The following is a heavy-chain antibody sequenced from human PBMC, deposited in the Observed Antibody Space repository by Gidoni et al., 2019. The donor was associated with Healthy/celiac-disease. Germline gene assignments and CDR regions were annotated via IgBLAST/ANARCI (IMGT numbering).Heavy chain of an antibody. V-gene: IGHV4-34*01. J-gene: IGHJ5*02. CDR3: ARRSSSSGWFDP. Sequence: QVQLQQWGAGLLKPSETLSLTCAVYGGSFSGYYWSWIRQPPGKGLEWIGEINHSGSTNYNPSLKSRVTISVDTSKNQFSLKLSSVTAADTAVYSCARRSSSSGWFDPWGQGTLVTVSS. CDR1: GGSFSGYY. D-gene: IGHD6-6*01. CDR2: INHSGST.